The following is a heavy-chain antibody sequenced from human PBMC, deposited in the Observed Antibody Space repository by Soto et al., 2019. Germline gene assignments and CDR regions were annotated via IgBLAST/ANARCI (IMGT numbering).Heavy chain of an antibody. CDR2: ISYSDIT. CDR1: GGSITSGAFY. J-gene: IGHJ3*01. V-gene: IGHV4-39*01. D-gene: IGHD3-9*01. CDR3: ARHVYSDDWFSPIHDAFDV. Sequence: QLQLQESGPGLVKPSETLSLSCTVSGGSITSGAFYWGWIRQSPGKGLEWIATISYSDITYSNPSFKSRVTLSLDTSKSQFSLRLTSVTAADSAVYFCARHVYSDDWFSPIHDAFDVWGQGTLVSVSS.